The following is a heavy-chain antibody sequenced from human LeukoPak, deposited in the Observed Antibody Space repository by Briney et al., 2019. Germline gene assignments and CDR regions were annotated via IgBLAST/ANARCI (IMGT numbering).Heavy chain of an antibody. CDR2: IKQDGSEK. D-gene: IGHD3/OR15-3a*01. J-gene: IGHJ4*02. Sequence: GGSLRLSCAASGFTFGDTWMNWVRQVPGQGLEWVANIKQDGSEKFYVASVKGRFTISRDDGKSSLYLQMNSLRAEDTALYYCATSYDMGWLIGYWGQGTLVTVSS. CDR3: ATSYDMGWLIGY. CDR1: GFTFGDTW. V-gene: IGHV3-7*03.